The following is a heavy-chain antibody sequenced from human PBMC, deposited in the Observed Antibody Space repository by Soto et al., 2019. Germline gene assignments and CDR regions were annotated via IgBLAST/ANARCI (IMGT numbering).Heavy chain of an antibody. CDR2: IYYSGNT. D-gene: IGHD3-10*01. V-gene: IGHV4-59*01. J-gene: IGHJ5*02. CDR1: GGSIRSSL. CDR3: ARVYGSGSLTNWFGP. Sequence: SETLSLTCTVSGGSIRSSLWSWIRQPPGKGLEWIGYIYYSGNTNYNPSLKSRVTISVDTSKNQFSLKLTSVTAADTAVYYCARVYGSGSLTNWFGPWGQGTLVTVSS.